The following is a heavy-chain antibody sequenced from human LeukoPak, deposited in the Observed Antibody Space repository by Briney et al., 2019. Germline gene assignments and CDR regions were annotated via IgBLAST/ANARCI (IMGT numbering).Heavy chain of an antibody. Sequence: ASETLSLTCAVSGYSISSGYYWGWIRQPPGKGREWIGSIYHSGSTYYTPPPKSRVTISVDTSKNQFSLKLSSVTAADTAVYYCAGTTVLRFLEWLPSRLNWFDPWGQGTLVTVSS. V-gene: IGHV4-38-2*01. CDR1: GYSISSGYY. CDR2: IYHSGST. J-gene: IGHJ5*02. CDR3: AGTTVLRFLEWLPSRLNWFDP. D-gene: IGHD3-3*01.